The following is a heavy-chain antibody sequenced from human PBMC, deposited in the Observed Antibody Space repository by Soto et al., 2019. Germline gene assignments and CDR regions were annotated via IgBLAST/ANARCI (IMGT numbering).Heavy chain of an antibody. CDR2: INHSGST. D-gene: IGHD3-3*01. CDR1: GGSFSGYY. J-gene: IGHJ3*02. Sequence: SETLSLTCAVYGGSFSGYYWSWIRQPPGKGLEWIGEINHSGSTNYNPSLKSRVTISVDTSKNQFSLKLSSVTAADTAVYYCARFKYYDFWSGYRNDAFDIWGQGTMVTVSS. V-gene: IGHV4-34*01. CDR3: ARFKYYDFWSGYRNDAFDI.